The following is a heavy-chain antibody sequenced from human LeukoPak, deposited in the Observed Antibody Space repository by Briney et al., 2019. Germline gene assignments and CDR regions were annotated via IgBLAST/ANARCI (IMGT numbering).Heavy chain of an antibody. J-gene: IGHJ6*02. V-gene: IGHV3-21*01. CDR2: ISDSSSYI. CDR1: GFTFNSYS. D-gene: IGHD6-19*01. CDR3: AREAVDSSGWYFYNGLDI. Sequence: PGGSLRLSCAASGFTFNSYSMNWVRQAPGKGLEWVSSISDSSSYIYYADSVKGRFTFSRDNAKNSLYLQMNRLRAEDTGVYYCAREAVDSSGWYFYNGLDIWGQGTTVTGSS.